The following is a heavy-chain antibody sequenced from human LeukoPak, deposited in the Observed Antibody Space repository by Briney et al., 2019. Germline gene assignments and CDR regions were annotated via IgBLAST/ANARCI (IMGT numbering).Heavy chain of an antibody. D-gene: IGHD1-26*01. V-gene: IGHV1-69*04. CDR1: GGTFSSYA. J-gene: IGHJ4*02. CDR3: AIQAVGATSDY. Sequence: ASVRVSCKASGGTFSSYAISWVRQAPGQGLEWMGRIIPILGIANYAQKFQGRVTITADKSTSTAYMELSSLRSEDTAVYYCAIQAVGATSDYWGQGTLVTVSS. CDR2: IIPILGIA.